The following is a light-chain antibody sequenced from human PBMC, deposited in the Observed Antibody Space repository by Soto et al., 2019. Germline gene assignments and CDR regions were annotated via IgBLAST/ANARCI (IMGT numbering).Light chain of an antibody. Sequence: QSVLTQSPSTSATPGQGFSISCSGGGSNIGTFYVSWYQHVPGTAPRLLIYANNQRPSGVPDRFSGSKSGTSASLAISGLRSEDEAYYYCTAWDDNLNAVVFGGGTKLTVL. J-gene: IGLJ2*01. V-gene: IGLV1-47*02. CDR1: GSNIGTFY. CDR3: TAWDDNLNAVV. CDR2: ANN.